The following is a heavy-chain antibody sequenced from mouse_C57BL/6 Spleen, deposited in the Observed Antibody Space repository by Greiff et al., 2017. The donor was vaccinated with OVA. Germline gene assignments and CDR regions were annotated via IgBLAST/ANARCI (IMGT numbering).Heavy chain of an antibody. Sequence: VQLQQPGAELVRPGTSVKLSCKASGYTFTSYWMHWVKQRPGQGLEWIGVIDPSDSYTNYNQKFKGKATLTVDTSSSTAYMQLSSLTSEDSAVYYCARRAQATYDYWGQGTTLTVSS. D-gene: IGHD3-2*02. CDR3: ARRAQATYDY. CDR1: GYTFTSYW. CDR2: IDPSDSYT. J-gene: IGHJ2*01. V-gene: IGHV1-59*01.